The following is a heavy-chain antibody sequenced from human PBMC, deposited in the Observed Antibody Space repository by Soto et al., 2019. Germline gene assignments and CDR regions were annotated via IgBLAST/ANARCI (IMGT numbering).Heavy chain of an antibody. J-gene: IGHJ3*02. Sequence: QVQLVQSGAEVKKPGASVKVSCKASGYTFINYYMHWVRQAPGQGLEGMGIINPNGGSTTYAQKFQGRVTLTRDMSTNTVNMELSSLRSEDTAVYYCAREKWLVRRNDPFDIWGQGTMVTVSS. V-gene: IGHV1-46*01. CDR1: GYTFINYY. CDR2: INPNGGST. D-gene: IGHD6-19*01. CDR3: AREKWLVRRNDPFDI.